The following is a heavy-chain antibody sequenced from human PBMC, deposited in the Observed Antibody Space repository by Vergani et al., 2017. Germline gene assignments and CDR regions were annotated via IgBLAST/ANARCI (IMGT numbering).Heavy chain of an antibody. Sequence: QVQLVQSGAEVKKPGSSVKVSCKASGGTFSSYTISWVRQAPGQGLEWMGRIILILGIANYAQKFQGRVTITADKSTSTAYMELTSMRYEDTAVYYCAKEGSTMVRGEFDYWGQGTLVTVSS. J-gene: IGHJ4*02. CDR2: IILILGIA. V-gene: IGHV1-69*08. D-gene: IGHD3-10*01. CDR3: AKEGSTMVRGEFDY. CDR1: GGTFSSYT.